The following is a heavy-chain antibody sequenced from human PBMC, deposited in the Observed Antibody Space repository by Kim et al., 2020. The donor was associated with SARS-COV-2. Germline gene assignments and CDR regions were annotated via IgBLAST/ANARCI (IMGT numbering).Heavy chain of an antibody. Sequence: AESVKGRFTNSRDNSKSTLYLQMNSLRAEDTTVYYCARGPYGSGTYYDYWGQGTLVTVSS. CDR3: ARGPYGSGTYYDY. J-gene: IGHJ4*02. D-gene: IGHD3-10*01. V-gene: IGHV3-30*01.